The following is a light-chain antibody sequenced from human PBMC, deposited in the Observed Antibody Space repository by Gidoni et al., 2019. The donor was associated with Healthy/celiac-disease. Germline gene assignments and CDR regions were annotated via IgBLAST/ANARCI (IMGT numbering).Light chain of an antibody. J-gene: IGLJ3*02. V-gene: IGLV2-11*01. CDR3: CSYAASYTRV. Sequence: QSALTQPRSVSGSPGPSVTISCTGTSSDVGSYNYVSWYQQHPGKAPKLMIYDVTKRPSGVPDRFSGSKSGNTASLTISGLQAEDEADYYCCSYAASYTRVFGGGTSLTVL. CDR2: DVT. CDR1: SSDVGSYNY.